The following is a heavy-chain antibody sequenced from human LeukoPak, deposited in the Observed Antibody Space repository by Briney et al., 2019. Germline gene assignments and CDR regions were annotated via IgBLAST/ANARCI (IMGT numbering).Heavy chain of an antibody. Sequence: GASVKVSCKASGYTFTTYVLNWVRQAPAQGLEWVAWMNPNSGGTVYAQNFQGRVTLARDTSIGTAYMELNSMTSEDTAVYYCARGAIFGVNTRGYGMYVWGQGTTVTVSS. V-gene: IGHV1-8*01. CDR3: ARGAIFGVNTRGYGMYV. CDR1: GYTFTTYV. D-gene: IGHD3-3*01. J-gene: IGHJ6*01. CDR2: MNPNSGGT.